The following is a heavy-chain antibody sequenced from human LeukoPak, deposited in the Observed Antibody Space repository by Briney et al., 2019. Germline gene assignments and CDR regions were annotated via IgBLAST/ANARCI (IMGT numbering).Heavy chain of an antibody. CDR2: NYYSGST. CDR3: ARHVGGEYSPPPLRTLYYFDY. V-gene: IGHV4-39*01. D-gene: IGHD5-18*01. Sequence: SETLSLTCTVSGGSISSSSYYWGWIRQPPGKGLEWIGSNYYSGSTYYNPSLKSRVTISVDTSKNQFSLKLSSVTAADTGVYYCARHVGGEYSPPPLRTLYYFDYGGKEPLVPVSS. CDR1: GGSISSSSYY. J-gene: IGHJ4*02.